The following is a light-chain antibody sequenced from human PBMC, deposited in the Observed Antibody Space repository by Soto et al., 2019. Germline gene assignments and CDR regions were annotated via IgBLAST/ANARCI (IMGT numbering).Light chain of an antibody. V-gene: IGKV3-11*01. J-gene: IGKJ4*01. Sequence: EIVLTQSPATLSLSPWERSTLSCRASQSVSSYLAWYQQKPGQAPRPLIYDTSNRATGIPARFSGSGSGTDFTLTISSLEPDDFAVYYCQQRSDWPSTFGGGTKVQIK. CDR1: QSVSSY. CDR2: DTS. CDR3: QQRSDWPST.